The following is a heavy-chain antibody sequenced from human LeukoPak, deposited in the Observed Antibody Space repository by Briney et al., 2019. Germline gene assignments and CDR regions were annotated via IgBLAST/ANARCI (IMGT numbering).Heavy chain of an antibody. CDR2: INHSGST. V-gene: IGHV4-34*01. D-gene: IGHD6-6*01. Sequence: PSETLSLTCAVYGGSFSGYYWSWIRQPPGKGLEWIGEINHSGSTNYNPSLKSRVTISVDTSKNQFSLKLSSVTAADTAVYYCARGVSSSSSDRYYYYYYMDVWGKGTTVTVSS. CDR1: GGSFSGYY. J-gene: IGHJ6*03. CDR3: ARGVSSSSSDRYYYYYYMDV.